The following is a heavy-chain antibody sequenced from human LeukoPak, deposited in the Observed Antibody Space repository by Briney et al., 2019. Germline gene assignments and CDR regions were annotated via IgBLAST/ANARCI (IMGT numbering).Heavy chain of an antibody. D-gene: IGHD1-26*01. CDR3: ARMRVMGVITRFDY. CDR2: INSDGSST. J-gene: IGHJ4*02. V-gene: IGHV3-74*01. CDR1: GFTFDDYG. Sequence: GGSLRLSCAASGFTFDDYGMSWVRQAPGKGLEWVSRINSDGSSTSYADSVKGRFTISRDNAKNTLYLQMNSLRAEDTAVYYCARMRVMGVITRFDYWGQGTLVTVSS.